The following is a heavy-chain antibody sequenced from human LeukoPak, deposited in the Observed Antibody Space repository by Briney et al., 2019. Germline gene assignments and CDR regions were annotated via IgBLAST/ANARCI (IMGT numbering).Heavy chain of an antibody. V-gene: IGHV3-23*01. CDR3: AKSSTARIAAAGSGGLHY. CDR2: ISGSGGST. Sequence: HPGGSLRLSCAASGFTFSSYAMSWVRQAPGKGLEWVSGISGSGGSTYYADSVKGRFTISRDNSKNTLYLQMNTLRAEDTAVYYCAKSSTARIAAAGSGGLHYWGQGTLVTVSS. D-gene: IGHD6-13*01. CDR1: GFTFSSYA. J-gene: IGHJ4*02.